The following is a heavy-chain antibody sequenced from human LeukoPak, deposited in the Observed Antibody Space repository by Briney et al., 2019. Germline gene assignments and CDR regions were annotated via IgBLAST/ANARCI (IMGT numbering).Heavy chain of an antibody. V-gene: IGHV4-4*07. CDR3: ARGSDSGYDYWGPNWFDP. D-gene: IGHD5-12*01. J-gene: IGHJ5*02. Sequence: SETLSLTCTVSGGSISSYYWSWIRQPAGKGLEWIGRIYTSGSTNYNPSLKSRVTMSVDTSKNQFSLKLSSVTAADTAVYYCARGSDSGYDYWGPNWFDPWGQGTLVTVSS. CDR2: IYTSGST. CDR1: GGSISSYY.